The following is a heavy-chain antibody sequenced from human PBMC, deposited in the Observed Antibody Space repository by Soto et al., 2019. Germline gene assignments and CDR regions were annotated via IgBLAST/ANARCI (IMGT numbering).Heavy chain of an antibody. CDR2: ISGSGGTT. D-gene: IGHD6-6*01. J-gene: IGHJ4*02. V-gene: IGHV3-23*01. CDR3: AKDLDSSSSYPDH. Sequence: PGGSLRLSCAASGFTFSDYAMSWVRQAPGKGLEWVSAISGSGGTTYYADSVKGRFTISRDNSKNTLYLQMNSLRAEDTAVYSCAKDLDSSSSYPDHWGQGTLVTASS. CDR1: GFTFSDYA.